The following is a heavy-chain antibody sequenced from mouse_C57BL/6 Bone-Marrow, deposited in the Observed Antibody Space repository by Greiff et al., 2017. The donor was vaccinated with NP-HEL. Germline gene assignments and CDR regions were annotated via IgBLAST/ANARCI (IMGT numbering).Heavy chain of an antibody. Sequence: VQLQQPGAELVRPGSSVKLSCKASGYTFTSYWMHWVKQRPIQGLEWIGNIDPSDSETHYNQKFKDKATLTVDKSSSTAYMQLSSLTSEDSAVYYCARGFSIYYYGSDWYFDVWGTGTTVTVSS. CDR2: IDPSDSET. CDR3: ARGFSIYYYGSDWYFDV. CDR1: GYTFTSYW. D-gene: IGHD1-1*01. V-gene: IGHV1-52*01. J-gene: IGHJ1*03.